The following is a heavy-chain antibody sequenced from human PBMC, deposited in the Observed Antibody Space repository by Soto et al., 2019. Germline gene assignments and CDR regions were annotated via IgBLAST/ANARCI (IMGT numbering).Heavy chain of an antibody. D-gene: IGHD3-22*01. CDR2: IIPIFGTA. CDR1: GGTFSSYA. Sequence: SVKVSCKASGGTFSSYAISWVRQAPGQGLEWMGGIIPIFGTANYAQKFQGRVTITADKSTSTAYMELSSLRSEDTAVYYCARSNYYDSSGYYRGTSYNWFDPWGRGTLVTVSS. J-gene: IGHJ5*02. V-gene: IGHV1-69*06. CDR3: ARSNYYDSSGYYRGTSYNWFDP.